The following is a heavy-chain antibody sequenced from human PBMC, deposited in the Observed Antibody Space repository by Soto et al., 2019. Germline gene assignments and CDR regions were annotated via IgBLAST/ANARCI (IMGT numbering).Heavy chain of an antibody. J-gene: IGHJ4*02. V-gene: IGHV4-31*03. CDR1: GGSISSGGYY. CDR3: ATLRDYGDYEGY. CDR2: IYYSGST. Sequence: TSETLSLTCTVSGGSISSGGYYWSWIRQHPGKGLEWIGYIYYSGSTYYNPSLKSRVTISVDTSKNQFSLKLSSVTAADTAVYYCATLRDYGDYEGYWGQGTLVTVSS. D-gene: IGHD4-17*01.